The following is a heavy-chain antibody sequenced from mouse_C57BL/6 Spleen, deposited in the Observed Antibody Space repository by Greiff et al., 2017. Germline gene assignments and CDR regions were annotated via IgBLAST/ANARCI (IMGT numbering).Heavy chain of an antibody. J-gene: IGHJ2*01. Sequence: VQLQESGAELVRPGASVTLSCKASGYTFTDYEMHWVKQTPVHGLEWIGAIDPETGGTAYNQKFKGKAILTADKSSSTAYMELRSLTSEDSAVXYCTRGTMITTGVLDYWGQGTTLTVSS. V-gene: IGHV1-15*01. CDR2: IDPETGGT. D-gene: IGHD2-4*01. CDR3: TRGTMITTGVLDY. CDR1: GYTFTDYE.